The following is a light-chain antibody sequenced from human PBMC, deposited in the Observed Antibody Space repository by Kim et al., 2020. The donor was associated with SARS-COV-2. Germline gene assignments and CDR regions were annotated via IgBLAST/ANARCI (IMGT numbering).Light chain of an antibody. CDR2: DAS. V-gene: IGKV3-20*01. CDR3: QQYGSAPNT. CDR1: QSVRNNY. J-gene: IGKJ2*01. Sequence: EIVLTQSPGTLSLSPGERATLSCGASQSVRNNYLAWYQQKPGQVHRLLIYDASIRATGIPDRFSASGSGTDFTLTISRLEPEDSAVYYCQQYGSAPNTFAQGTKLEI.